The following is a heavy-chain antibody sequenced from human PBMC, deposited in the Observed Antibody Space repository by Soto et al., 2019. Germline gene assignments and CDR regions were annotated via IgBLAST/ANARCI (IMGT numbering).Heavy chain of an antibody. J-gene: IGHJ5*02. CDR3: ASRIAARPLTGNWFDA. CDR2: IIPIFGTA. Sequence: VASVQISCKASGGTFSSYAISWVRQHPGQGLEWMGGIIPIFGTANYAQKFQGRVTITADESTSTAYMELSSLRSEDTAVYYFASRIAARPLTGNWFDAWGQGTLVTVSS. D-gene: IGHD6-6*01. V-gene: IGHV1-69*13. CDR1: GGTFSSYA.